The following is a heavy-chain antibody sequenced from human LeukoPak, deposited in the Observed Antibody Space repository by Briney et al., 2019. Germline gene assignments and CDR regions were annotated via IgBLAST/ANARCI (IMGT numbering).Heavy chain of an antibody. V-gene: IGHV1-8*01. CDR1: GYTFTSYD. D-gene: IGHD2-15*01. J-gene: IGHJ4*02. CDR3: ATLGYCSGGSCY. Sequence: ASVKVSCKASGYTFTSYDINWVRQATGQGLEWMGWMNPNSGNTGYAQKFQGRVTMTRNTSISTAYTELSSLRSEDTAVYYCATLGYCSGGSCYFGQGTLVTVSS. CDR2: MNPNSGNT.